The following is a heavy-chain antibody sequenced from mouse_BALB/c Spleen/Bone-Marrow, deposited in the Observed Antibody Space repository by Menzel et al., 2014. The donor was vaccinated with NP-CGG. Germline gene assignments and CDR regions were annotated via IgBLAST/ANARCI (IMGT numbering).Heavy chain of an antibody. CDR1: GFTFSSFG. CDR3: ARSGYCGSSPYYAMDY. D-gene: IGHD1-1*01. CDR2: ISSGSSTI. Sequence: EVKLVESGGGLVQPGGSRKLSCAASGFTFSSFGMHWVRQAPEKGLEWVAYISSGSSTIYYADTVKGRFTISRDNPKNTLFLQMTSLRSEDTAMYYCARSGYCGSSPYYAMDYWGQGTSVTVSS. V-gene: IGHV5-17*02. J-gene: IGHJ4*01.